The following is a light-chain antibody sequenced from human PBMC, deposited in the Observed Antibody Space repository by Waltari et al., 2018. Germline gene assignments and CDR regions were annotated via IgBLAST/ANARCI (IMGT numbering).Light chain of an antibody. Sequence: SSELTQPPSVSVSPGQTASITCSGDILGSKYASWYQQKLGQSPLLVIYQDIYRPSGIPERFSGSKSGNTATLAISGTQAMDDADYYCQALGSNRWVFGGGTKLTVL. CDR3: QALGSNRWV. CDR2: QDI. CDR1: ILGSKY. V-gene: IGLV3-1*01. J-gene: IGLJ3*02.